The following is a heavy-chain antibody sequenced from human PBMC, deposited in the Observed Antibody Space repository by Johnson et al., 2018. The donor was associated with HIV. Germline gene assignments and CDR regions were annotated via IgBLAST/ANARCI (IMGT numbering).Heavy chain of an antibody. D-gene: IGHD4-17*01. Sequence: QVQLVESGGGVVKPGGSLRLSCAASGFTFNDYYMSWIRQAPGKGLEWLSYISTSGATIYYADSVKGRFTISRDNAKKSLYLQMNSLRSEDTALYYCARDSTPWGGDYVGYAFDIWGQGTMVTVSS. V-gene: IGHV3-11*04. CDR3: ARDSTPWGGDYVGYAFDI. J-gene: IGHJ3*02. CDR1: GFTFNDYY. CDR2: ISTSGATI.